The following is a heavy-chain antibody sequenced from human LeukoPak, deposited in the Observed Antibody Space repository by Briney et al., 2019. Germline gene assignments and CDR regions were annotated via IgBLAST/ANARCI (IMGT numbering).Heavy chain of an antibody. V-gene: IGHV3-7*01. Sequence: GGSLRLSWAASGFTFTKFWMTWVRQAPGKGLEWVANLNPDGSVKYFVGSVKGRFTVSRDNAKKSQYLQMNSLRAEDTAVYYCARIGYSSSSLDYWGQGTLVTVSS. D-gene: IGHD6-6*01. CDR3: ARIGYSSSSLDY. CDR2: LNPDGSVK. J-gene: IGHJ4*02. CDR1: GFTFTKFW.